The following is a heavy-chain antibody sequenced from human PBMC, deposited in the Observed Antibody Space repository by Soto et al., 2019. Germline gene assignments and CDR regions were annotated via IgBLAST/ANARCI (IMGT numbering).Heavy chain of an antibody. CDR3: AKALLWFGELLPPGY. J-gene: IGHJ4*02. CDR2: ISYDGSNK. CDR1: GFTFSSYG. Sequence: QVQLVESGGGVVQPGRSLRLSCAASGFTFSSYGMHWVRQAPGKGLEWVAVISYDGSNKYYADSVKGRFTISRDNSKNTLYLQMNSLRAEDTAVYYCAKALLWFGELLPPGYWGQGTLVTVSS. V-gene: IGHV3-30*18. D-gene: IGHD3-10*01.